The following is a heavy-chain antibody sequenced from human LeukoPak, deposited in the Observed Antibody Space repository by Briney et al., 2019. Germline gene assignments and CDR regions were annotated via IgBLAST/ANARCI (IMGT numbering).Heavy chain of an antibody. D-gene: IGHD6-19*01. J-gene: IGHJ4*02. V-gene: IGHV4-39*07. Sequence: SETLSLTCTVSGDSFTSVTDYWAWIRQPPGKGLEWIASGDYSGGTYYNPSLESRVAISADMSKNQISLKLTSVTGADTAVYSCGRDRVAVAVTENWGQGTLVTVSS. CDR3: GRDRVAVAVTEN. CDR1: GDSFTSVTDY. CDR2: GDYSGGT.